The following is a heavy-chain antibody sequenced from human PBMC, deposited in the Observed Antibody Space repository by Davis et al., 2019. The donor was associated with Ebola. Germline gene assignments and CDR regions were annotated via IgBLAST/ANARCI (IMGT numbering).Heavy chain of an antibody. J-gene: IGHJ6*02. V-gene: IGHV4-34*01. D-gene: IGHD3-10*01. CDR2: INHSGST. CDR3: ARGLGYGSGSYSWYYYGMDV. Sequence: PSETLSLTCAVYGGSFSGYYWSWIRQPPGKGLEWIGEINHSGSTNYNPSLKSRVTISVDTSKNQFSLKLSSVTAADTAVYYCARGLGYGSGSYSWYYYGMDVWGQGTTVTVSS. CDR1: GGSFSGYY.